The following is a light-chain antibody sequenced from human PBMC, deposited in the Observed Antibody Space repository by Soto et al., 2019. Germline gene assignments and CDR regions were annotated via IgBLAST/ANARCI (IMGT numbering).Light chain of an antibody. V-gene: IGLV2-11*01. CDR2: DVS. CDR1: SSDVGGYNY. J-gene: IGLJ3*02. CDR3: CSSVGSYTSV. Sequence: QSALTQPRSVSGSPGQSVTISCTGTSSDVGGYNYVSWYQQHPGKAPKLMIYDVSKRPSGVPDRFSGSKSGNTASLTISGLQAKDEADYYCCSSVGSYTSVFGGGTKLTVL.